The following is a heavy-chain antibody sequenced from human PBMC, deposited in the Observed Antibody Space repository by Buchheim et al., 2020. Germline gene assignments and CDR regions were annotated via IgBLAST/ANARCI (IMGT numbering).Heavy chain of an antibody. V-gene: IGHV1-46*01. CDR2: INPSGGSK. Sequence: QVQLVQSGAEVKKPGASVKVSCKASGYTFTSYYMHWVRQAPGQGLEWMGIINPSGGSKSYAQKFQGRVTMTRDTSTVTVYMELSSLRSEDTAVYYCARDKLLWFGELSVWGRSGFDYWGQGTL. D-gene: IGHD3-10*01. CDR1: GYTFTSYY. CDR3: ARDKLLWFGELSVWGRSGFDY. J-gene: IGHJ4*02.